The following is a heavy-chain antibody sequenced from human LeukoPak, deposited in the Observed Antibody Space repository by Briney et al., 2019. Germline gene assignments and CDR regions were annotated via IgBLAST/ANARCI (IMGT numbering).Heavy chain of an antibody. CDR2: INHSGST. D-gene: IGHD3-22*01. J-gene: IGHJ5*02. V-gene: IGHV4-34*01. CDR1: GGSFSGYY. Sequence: SETLSLTCAVYGGSFSGYYWSWIRQPPGKGLEWIGEINHSGSTNYNPSLKSRVTISVDTSKNQFSLKLSSVTAADTAVYYCARGLSITMIVVVIDLAFWFDPWGQGTLDTVSS. CDR3: ARGLSITMIVVVIDLAFWFDP.